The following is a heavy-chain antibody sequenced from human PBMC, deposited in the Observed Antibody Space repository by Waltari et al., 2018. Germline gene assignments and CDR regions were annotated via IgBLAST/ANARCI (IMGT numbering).Heavy chain of an antibody. V-gene: IGHV3-72*01. CDR3: SSRHSGSSDY. D-gene: IGHD1-26*01. Sequence: EVQLVESGGGLVQPGGSLRLSCAISGFTFSDHYIDWVSQAPGKGLEWVGRSRNKAQGYITEYAASVKGRFIISRDDSKNSLYLQMDSLKTEDTAMYYCSSRHSGSSDYWGQGTLVTVSS. CDR1: GFTFSDHY. J-gene: IGHJ4*02. CDR2: SRNKAQGYIT.